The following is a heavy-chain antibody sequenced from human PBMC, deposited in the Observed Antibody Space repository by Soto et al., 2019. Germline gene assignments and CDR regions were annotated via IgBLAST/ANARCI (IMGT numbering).Heavy chain of an antibody. V-gene: IGHV3-11*06. CDR1: GFTFGDSY. J-gene: IGHJ5*02. CDR3: ARDSSGPSGYNLYDP. Sequence: GGSLRLSCAGSGFTFGDSYMSWIRQAPGKGLEWLSYISPGSRYPAYADSVKGRFTISRDNAKRSLYLQMMSLTAEDTAIYYCARDSSGPSGYNLYDPWGQGTLVTVSS. CDR2: ISPGSRYP. D-gene: IGHD5-12*01.